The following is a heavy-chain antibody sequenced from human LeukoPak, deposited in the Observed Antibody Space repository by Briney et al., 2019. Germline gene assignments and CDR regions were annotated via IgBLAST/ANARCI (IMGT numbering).Heavy chain of an antibody. CDR1: GYTFTGYY. CDR3: ARVASYRRTPFDP. D-gene: IGHD1-14*01. CDR2: INPNSGGT. J-gene: IGHJ5*02. Sequence: ASVKVSCKASGYTFTGYYMHWVRQAPGQGVEWMGWINPNSGGTNYAQKFQGRVNMTRDTSISTAYMELSRLRSDDTAVYYCARVASYRRTPFDPWGQGTLVTVTS. V-gene: IGHV1-2*02.